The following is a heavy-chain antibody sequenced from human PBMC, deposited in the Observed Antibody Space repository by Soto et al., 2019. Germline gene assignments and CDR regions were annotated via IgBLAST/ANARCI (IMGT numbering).Heavy chain of an antibody. Sequence: GASLRLSCAASGSMFNNYAMSWVRQAPGKGLEWVSTVSVSGGTTYYADSLKGRFTISRDNSKKTVYLQMNRLRADDTAIYYCAKGLYYYDSSGYRLFDYWGQVTLVTVSS. D-gene: IGHD3-22*01. CDR1: GSMFNNYA. J-gene: IGHJ4*02. CDR3: AKGLYYYDSSGYRLFDY. V-gene: IGHV3-23*01. CDR2: VSVSGGTT.